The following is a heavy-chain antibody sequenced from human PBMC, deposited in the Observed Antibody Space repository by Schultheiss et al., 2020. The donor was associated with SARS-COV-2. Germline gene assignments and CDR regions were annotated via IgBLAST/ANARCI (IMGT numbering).Heavy chain of an antibody. D-gene: IGHD1-26*01. CDR2: INPNSGGT. J-gene: IGHJ5*02. V-gene: IGHV1-2*02. CDR1: GYTFTGYY. CDR3: ARGPAGDSGSYYVWFDP. Sequence: ASVKVSCKASGYTFTGYYMHWVRQAPGQGLEWMGWINPNSGGTNYAQKFQGRVTMTRNTSISTAYMELSSLRSEDTAVYYCARGPAGDSGSYYVWFDPWGQGTLVTVSS.